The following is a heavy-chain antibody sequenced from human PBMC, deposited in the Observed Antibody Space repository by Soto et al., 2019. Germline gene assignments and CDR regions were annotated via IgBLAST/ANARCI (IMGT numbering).Heavy chain of an antibody. CDR3: ARVTWDGSGSYSIYYGMDV. D-gene: IGHD3-10*01. CDR1: GGTFSSYA. V-gene: IGHV1-69*13. CDR2: IIPIFGTA. Sequence: ASVKVSCKASGGTFSSYAISWVRQAPGQGREWMGGIIPIFGTANYAQKFQGRVTITADESTSTAYMELSSLRSEDTAVYYCARVTWDGSGSYSIYYGMDVWGQGXTVTVSS. J-gene: IGHJ6*02.